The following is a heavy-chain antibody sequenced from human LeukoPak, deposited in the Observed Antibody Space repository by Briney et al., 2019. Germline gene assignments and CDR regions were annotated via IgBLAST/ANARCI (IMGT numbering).Heavy chain of an antibody. CDR2: IYYSGST. V-gene: IGHV4-59*01. CDR1: GGSISSYY. Sequence: PSETLSLTCTVSGGSISSYYWSWIRQPAGKGPEWIGYIYYSGSTNYNPSLKSRVTISVDTSKNQFSLKLSSVTAADTAVYYCARDGYNPYYFDYWGQGTLVTVSS. CDR3: ARDGYNPYYFDY. J-gene: IGHJ4*02. D-gene: IGHD5-24*01.